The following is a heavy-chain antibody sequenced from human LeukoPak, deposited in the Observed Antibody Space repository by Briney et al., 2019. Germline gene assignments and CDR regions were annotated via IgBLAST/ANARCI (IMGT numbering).Heavy chain of an antibody. D-gene: IGHD3-16*01. J-gene: IGHJ6*02. CDR2: MNPNSGNT. CDR3: ARDDLGYDCVWGSYFYFYGMDG. V-gene: IGHV1-8*02. CDR1: GYTFTSYD. Sequence: ASVKVSCKASGYTFTSYDINWVRQATGQGLEWMGWMNPNSGNTGYAHKFLGRVTMTRDTSISTAYMELSSLRSEDTAVYYCARDDLGYDCVWGSYFYFYGMDGWGQGTTVTVSS.